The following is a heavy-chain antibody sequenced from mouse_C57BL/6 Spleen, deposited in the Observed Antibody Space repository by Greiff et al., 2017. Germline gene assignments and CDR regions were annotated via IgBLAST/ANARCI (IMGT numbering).Heavy chain of an antibody. V-gene: IGHV10-3*01. CDR3: VRATIYYDYDGGYFDV. Sequence: EVQLVESGGGLVQPKGSLKLSCAASGFTFNTYAMHWVRQAPGKGLEWVARLRSKSSNYATYYADSVKDRFTISRDDSQSMLYLQMNNLKTEDTAIYSCVRATIYYDYDGGYFDVWGTGTTVTVSS. J-gene: IGHJ1*03. CDR1: GFTFNTYA. D-gene: IGHD2-4*01. CDR2: LRSKSSNYAT.